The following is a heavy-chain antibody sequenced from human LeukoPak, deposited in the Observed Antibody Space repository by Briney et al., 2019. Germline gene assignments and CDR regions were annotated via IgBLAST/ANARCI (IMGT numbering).Heavy chain of an antibody. J-gene: IGHJ4*02. Sequence: ETLSLTCAVYGGSFSGYYWSWIRQPPGKGLEWIGYIYYTGSTNYNPSLKSRVTMFVDMSKNQFSLRLSSVTAADTAVYYCARHRAYSSSSPFDYWGQGTLVTVSS. D-gene: IGHD6-6*01. CDR1: GGSFSGYY. CDR2: IYYTGST. V-gene: IGHV4-59*08. CDR3: ARHRAYSSSSPFDY.